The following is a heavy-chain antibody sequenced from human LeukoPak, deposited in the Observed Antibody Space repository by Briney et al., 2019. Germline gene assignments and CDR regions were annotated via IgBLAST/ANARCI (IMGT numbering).Heavy chain of an antibody. CDR2: ISAYNGNT. Sequence: ASVKVSCKASGYPFTNYGISWVRQAPGQGLEWMGWISAYNGNTNYARKLQDRVTMTTDTSTSTAYMELRSLRSDDTAVYYCARASGTPEPFDYWGQGTLVTVSS. V-gene: IGHV1-18*01. J-gene: IGHJ4*02. CDR3: ARASGTPEPFDY. CDR1: GYPFTNYG.